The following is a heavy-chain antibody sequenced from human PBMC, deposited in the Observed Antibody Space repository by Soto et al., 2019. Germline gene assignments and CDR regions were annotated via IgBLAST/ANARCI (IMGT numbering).Heavy chain of an antibody. CDR3: ARDQRITIFGVVISPNRYYYYGMDV. J-gene: IGHJ6*02. CDR2: ISAYNGNT. Sequence: RASVKVSCKASGYTFTSYGISWVRQAPGQGLEWMGWISAYNGNTNYAQKLQGRVTMTTDTSTSTAYMELRSLRSDDTAVYYCARDQRITIFGVVISPNRYYYYGMDVWGQGTTVTVSS. V-gene: IGHV1-18*01. CDR1: GYTFTSYG. D-gene: IGHD3-3*01.